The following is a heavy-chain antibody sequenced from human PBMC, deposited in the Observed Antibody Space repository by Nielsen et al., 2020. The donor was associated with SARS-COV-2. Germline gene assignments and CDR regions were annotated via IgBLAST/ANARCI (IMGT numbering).Heavy chain of an antibody. CDR1: GGTFSSYA. CDR2: IIPILGIA. Sequence: SVKVSCKASGGTFSSYAISWVRQAPGQGLEWMGRIIPILGIANYAQKFQGRVTITADKSTSTAYMELSSLRSEDTAVYYCARDYSGLSAFGGRGYDSSGYLDWYFDLWGRGTLVTVSS. J-gene: IGHJ2*01. D-gene: IGHD3-22*01. CDR3: ARDYSGLSAFGGRGYDSSGYLDWYFDL. V-gene: IGHV1-69*04.